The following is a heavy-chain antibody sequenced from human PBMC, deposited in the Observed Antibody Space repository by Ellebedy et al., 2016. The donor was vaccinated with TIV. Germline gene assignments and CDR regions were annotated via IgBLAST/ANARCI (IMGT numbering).Heavy chain of an antibody. Sequence: SLKISCAASGFTFGDYVMHWVRQAPGKGLEWVSGLTANRDGITYGDSVKGRFTLSRDNAKSSLYLLMDSLRSDDTAIYYCAREGGTSSRAGYFDLWGRGTLVTVSS. CDR3: AREGGTSSRAGYFDL. CDR2: LTANRDGI. J-gene: IGHJ2*01. D-gene: IGHD6-6*01. CDR1: GFTFGDYV. V-gene: IGHV3-9*01.